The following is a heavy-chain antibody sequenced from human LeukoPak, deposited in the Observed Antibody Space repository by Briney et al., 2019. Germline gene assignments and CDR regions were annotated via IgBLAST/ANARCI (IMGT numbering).Heavy chain of an antibody. CDR3: ARDDGAGGPFDY. Sequence: GGSLRLSCAVSGFTVSNNYMNWVRQAPGKGLEWVPVIYSGGSTYSADSVKGRFTISRDNSKNTLYLQMNSLRAEDTAVYYCARDDGAGGPFDYWGQGTLVTVSS. V-gene: IGHV3-66*01. CDR1: GFTVSNNY. D-gene: IGHD3-10*01. CDR2: IYSGGST. J-gene: IGHJ4*02.